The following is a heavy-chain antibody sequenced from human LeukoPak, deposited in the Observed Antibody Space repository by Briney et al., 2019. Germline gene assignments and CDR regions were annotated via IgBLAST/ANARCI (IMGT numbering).Heavy chain of an antibody. Sequence: ASVKVSCTASGYTFTSYGISWVRQAPGQGLEWMGWISAYNGNTNYAQKLQGRVTMTTDTSTSTAYMELRSLRSDDTAVYYCARIDPYDSSFDYWGQGTLVTVSS. CDR2: ISAYNGNT. J-gene: IGHJ4*02. CDR1: GYTFTSYG. CDR3: ARIDPYDSSFDY. V-gene: IGHV1-18*01. D-gene: IGHD3-22*01.